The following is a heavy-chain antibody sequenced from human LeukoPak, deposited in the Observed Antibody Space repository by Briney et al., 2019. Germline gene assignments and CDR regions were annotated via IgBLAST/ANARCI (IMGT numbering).Heavy chain of an antibody. CDR3: AKDAGITMVRGVSSYYFDY. CDR2: ISYDGSNK. V-gene: IGHV3-30*18. D-gene: IGHD3-10*01. J-gene: IGHJ4*02. Sequence: GGSLRLSCAASGXTFSSYGMHWVRQAPGKGLECVAVISYDGSNKYYADSVKGRFTISRDNSKNTLYLQMNSLRAEDTAVYYCAKDAGITMVRGVSSYYFDYWGQGTLVTVSS. CDR1: GXTFSSYG.